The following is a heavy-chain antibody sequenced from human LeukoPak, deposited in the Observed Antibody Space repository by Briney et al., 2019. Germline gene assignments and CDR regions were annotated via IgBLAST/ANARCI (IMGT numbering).Heavy chain of an antibody. CDR2: IYTSGST. D-gene: IGHD3-10*01. V-gene: IGHV4-61*02. CDR1: GGSISSGSYY. Sequence: SETLSLTCTVFGGSISSGSYYWSWIRQPAGKGLEWIGLIYTSGSTNYNPSLKSRVTISVDTSKNQFSLKLSSVTAADTAVYYCARVTMEYDAFDIWGQGTMVTVSS. CDR3: ARVTMEYDAFDI. J-gene: IGHJ3*02.